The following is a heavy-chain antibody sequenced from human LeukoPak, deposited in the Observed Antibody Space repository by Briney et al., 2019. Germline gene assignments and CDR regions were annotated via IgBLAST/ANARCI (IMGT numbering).Heavy chain of an antibody. CDR3: AREAHLGGGSQGVVDY. J-gene: IGHJ4*02. V-gene: IGHV1-69*13. CDR2: IIPIFGTA. D-gene: IGHD2-15*01. CDR1: GGTFSSYA. Sequence: WASVKVSCKASGGTFSSYAISWVRQAPGQGLEWMGGIIPIFGTANYAQKFQGRVTITADESTSTAYMELSSLRSEDTAVYYCAREAHLGGGSQGVVDYWGQGTLVTVSS.